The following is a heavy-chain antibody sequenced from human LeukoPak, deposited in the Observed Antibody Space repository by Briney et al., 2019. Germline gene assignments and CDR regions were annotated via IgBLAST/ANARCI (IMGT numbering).Heavy chain of an antibody. J-gene: IGHJ4*02. CDR2: MNPNSGNT. V-gene: IGHV1-8*01. CDR1: GYTFTSYD. D-gene: IGHD5-12*01. CDR3: ARWSLRRDGYNYAYDY. Sequence: ASVKVSCKASGYTFTSYDINWVRQATGQGLEWMGRMNPNSGNTGYAQKFQGRVTMTRNTSISTAYMELSSLRSEDTAVYYCARWSLRRDGYNYAYDYWGQGTLVTVSS.